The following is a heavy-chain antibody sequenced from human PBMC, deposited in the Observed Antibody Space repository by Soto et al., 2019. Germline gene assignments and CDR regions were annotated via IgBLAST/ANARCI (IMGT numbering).Heavy chain of an antibody. CDR3: ARLDVDTAMLDY. V-gene: IGHV4-31*03. CDR2: IYYSGST. CDR1: CGSISSGGYY. D-gene: IGHD5-18*01. J-gene: IGHJ4*02. Sequence: SETLSLTCTVSCGSISSGGYYWSWIRQHPGKGLEWIGYIYYSGSTYYNPSLKSRVTISVDTSKNQFSLKLSSVTAADTAVYYCARLDVDTAMLDYWGQGTLVTVPQ.